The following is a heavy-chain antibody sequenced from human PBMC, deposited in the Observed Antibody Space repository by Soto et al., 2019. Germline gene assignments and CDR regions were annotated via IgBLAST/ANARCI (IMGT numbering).Heavy chain of an antibody. CDR3: AKEGYYDILTGPNQYYYYGMDV. CDR2: ISGSGGST. CDR1: GFTFSSYA. D-gene: IGHD3-9*01. Sequence: PGGSLRLSCAASGFTFSSYAMSWVRQAPGKGLEWVSAISGSGGSTYYADSVKGRFTISRDNSKNTLYLQMNSLRAEDTAVYYCAKEGYYDILTGPNQYYYYGMDVWGQGTTVTVSS. V-gene: IGHV3-23*01. J-gene: IGHJ6*02.